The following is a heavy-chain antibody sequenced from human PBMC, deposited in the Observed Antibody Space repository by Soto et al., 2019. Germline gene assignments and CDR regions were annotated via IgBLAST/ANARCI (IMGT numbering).Heavy chain of an antibody. Sequence: GGSLRLSCAASGFTFSSYEMNWVRQAPGKGLEWVSYISSSGGTIYYEDSVKGRFTISRDNAKNSLYLQMNSLRAEDKAVYYCARGAAYSVIGYYDSSGYYSFDYWGQGTLVTVSS. J-gene: IGHJ4*02. D-gene: IGHD3-22*01. V-gene: IGHV3-48*03. CDR2: ISSSGGTI. CDR3: ARGAAYSVIGYYDSSGYYSFDY. CDR1: GFTFSSYE.